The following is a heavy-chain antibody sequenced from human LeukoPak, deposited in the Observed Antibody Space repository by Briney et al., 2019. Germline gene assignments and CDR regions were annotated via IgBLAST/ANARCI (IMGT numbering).Heavy chain of an antibody. V-gene: IGHV1-2*02. Sequence: ASVKVSCKASGYTFTYYYMHWARQAPGQGLECMGWINPNSGGTNYAQKFQGRVTMTRDTSISTAYMELSRLRSDDTAVYYCARVGGPGYSSGWYGYWGQGTLVTVSS. D-gene: IGHD6-19*01. J-gene: IGHJ4*02. CDR2: INPNSGGT. CDR1: GYTFTYYY. CDR3: ARVGGPGYSSGWYGY.